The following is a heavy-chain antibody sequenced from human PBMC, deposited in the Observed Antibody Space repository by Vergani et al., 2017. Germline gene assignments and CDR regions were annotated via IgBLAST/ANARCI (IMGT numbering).Heavy chain of an antibody. Sequence: EVQLVESGGGLVQPGRSLRLSCAASGFTFDDYAMHWVRQAPGKGLEGVSGISWNSGSIGYADSVKGRFTISRDNAKKSLYLQMDSLRAEDTGLYYCAKDSGGYYDSSGYYFDYWGQGTLVTVSS. J-gene: IGHJ4*02. CDR1: GFTFDDYA. CDR2: ISWNSGSI. CDR3: AKDSGGYYDSSGYYFDY. D-gene: IGHD3-22*01. V-gene: IGHV3-9*01.